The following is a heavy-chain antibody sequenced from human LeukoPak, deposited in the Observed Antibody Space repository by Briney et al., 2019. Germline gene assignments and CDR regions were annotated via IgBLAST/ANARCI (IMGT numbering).Heavy chain of an antibody. CDR2: INTDGSST. V-gene: IGHV3-74*01. Sequence: GGSLRLSCAASGFTFSSYWMHWVRQAPGKGLVWVSRINTDGSSTSYADSVKGRFTISRDNAKNTLYLQMNSLRAEDTAVYYCARDFSPDDLVVVPAAMPWFDPWGQGTLVTVSS. J-gene: IGHJ5*02. CDR1: GFTFSSYW. CDR3: ARDFSPDDLVVVPAAMPWFDP. D-gene: IGHD2-2*01.